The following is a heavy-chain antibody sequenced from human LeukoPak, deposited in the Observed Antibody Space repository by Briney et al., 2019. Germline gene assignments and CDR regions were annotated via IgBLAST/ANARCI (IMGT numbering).Heavy chain of an antibody. CDR2: IIPIFGTA. J-gene: IGHJ5*02. V-gene: IGHV1-69*13. CDR3: ARGQSSSSLIDP. Sequence: SVKVSCKASGGTFSSCAISWVRQAPGQGLEWMGGIIPIFGTANYAQKFQGRITITADESTSTAYMELSSLRSEDTAVYYCARGQSSSSLIDPWGQGTLVTVSS. CDR1: GGTFSSCA. D-gene: IGHD6-6*01.